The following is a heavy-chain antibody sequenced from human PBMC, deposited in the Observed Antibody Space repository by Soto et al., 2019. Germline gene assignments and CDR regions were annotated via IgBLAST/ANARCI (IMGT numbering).Heavy chain of an antibody. Sequence: GGSLRLSCAASGFTFSSYAMYWVRQAPGKGLEWVAVISYDGSNKYYADSVKGRFTISRDNSNNTLCLQMNSLRAEDTAVYYCARGRRIAAAGTGFDYRGQGTLVTVSS. CDR3: ARGRRIAAAGTGFDY. V-gene: IGHV3-30-3*01. J-gene: IGHJ4*02. D-gene: IGHD6-13*01. CDR1: GFTFSSYA. CDR2: ISYDGSNK.